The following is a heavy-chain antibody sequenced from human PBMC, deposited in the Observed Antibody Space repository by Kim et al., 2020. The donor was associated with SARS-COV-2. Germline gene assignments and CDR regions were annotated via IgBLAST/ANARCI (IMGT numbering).Heavy chain of an antibody. D-gene: IGHD6-13*01. Sequence: GGSLRLSCAASGFTFSSYAMSWVRQAPGKGLEWVSAISGSGGSTYYADSVKGRFTISRDNSKNTLYLQMNSLRAEDTAVYYCAKDPRLAAAGGPPYYYYGMDVWGQGTTVTVSS. CDR1: GFTFSSYA. CDR2: ISGSGGST. J-gene: IGHJ6*02. V-gene: IGHV3-23*01. CDR3: AKDPRLAAAGGPPYYYYGMDV.